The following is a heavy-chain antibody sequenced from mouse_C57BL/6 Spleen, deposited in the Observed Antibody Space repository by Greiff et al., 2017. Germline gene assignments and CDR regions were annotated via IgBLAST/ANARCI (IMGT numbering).Heavy chain of an antibody. CDR2: IYPGDGDT. D-gene: IGHD1-1*01. V-gene: IGHV1-82*01. CDR1: GYAFSSSW. Sequence: QVQLQQSGPELVKPGASVKISCKASGYAFSSSWMNWVKQRPGKGLEWIGRIYPGDGDTNYNGKFKGEATLTADKSSSTAYMQRSSLTSEDSAVYFCARKDYGNAMDYWGQGTSVTVSS. CDR3: ARKDYGNAMDY. J-gene: IGHJ4*01.